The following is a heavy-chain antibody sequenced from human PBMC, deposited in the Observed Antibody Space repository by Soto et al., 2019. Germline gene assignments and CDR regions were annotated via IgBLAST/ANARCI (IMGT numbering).Heavy chain of an antibody. CDR1: GSSLSESW. CDR3: SAYDYIWGTDRYRLAY. Sequence: EVQLVESGGGLVQPGESLRLSCAASGSSLSESWLSWVRQAPGKGLEWVARIKSQVDGETTDYAAPVKGRFVISRDDSKNPLSLLMYTVKTEDAAGYYCSAYDYIWGTDRYRLAYCGQGTLVTVSS. D-gene: IGHD3-16*02. J-gene: IGHJ4*02. CDR2: IKSQVDGETT. V-gene: IGHV3-15*01.